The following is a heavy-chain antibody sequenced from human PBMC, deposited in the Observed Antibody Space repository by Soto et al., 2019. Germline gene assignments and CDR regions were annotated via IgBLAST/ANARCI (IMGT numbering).Heavy chain of an antibody. Sequence: ASVKVSCKASGGTFSSYAISWVRQAPGQGLEWMGGIIPIFGTANYAQKFQGRVTITADESTSTAYMELSSRRSEDTAVYYCARSPRDYYYYYGMDVWGQGTTVTVSS. CDR2: IIPIFGTA. CDR1: GGTFSSYA. CDR3: ARSPRDYYYYYGMDV. J-gene: IGHJ6*02. V-gene: IGHV1-69*13.